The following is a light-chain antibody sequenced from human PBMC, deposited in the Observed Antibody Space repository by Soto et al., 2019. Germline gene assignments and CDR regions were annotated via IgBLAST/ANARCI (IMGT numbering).Light chain of an antibody. V-gene: IGKV3-11*01. CDR3: QQRSNWPPWIT. Sequence: EIVLTQSPATLSLSPGERATLSCRASQTFSSHLAWYQQKPGQAPRLLIYDASKRATGIPARFSGRGSGTDFTLTISSLKPEDFAFYYCQQRSNWPPWITFGQGTRLE. J-gene: IGKJ5*01. CDR2: DAS. CDR1: QTFSSH.